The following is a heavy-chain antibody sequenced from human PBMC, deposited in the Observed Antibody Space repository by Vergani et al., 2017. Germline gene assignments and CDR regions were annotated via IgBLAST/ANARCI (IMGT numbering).Heavy chain of an antibody. V-gene: IGHV3-53*02. Sequence: EVQLVETGGGLIQPGGSLRLSCAASGFTVSSNYMSWVRQAPGKGLGWVSVIYSGGSTYYADSVKGRFTISRDNSKNTLYLQMNSLRAEDTAVYYCARATGPSNYGQLVLYYYYMDVWGKGTTVTVSS. J-gene: IGHJ6*03. CDR3: ARATGPSNYGQLVLYYYYMDV. CDR1: GFTVSSNY. CDR2: IYSGGST. D-gene: IGHD6-6*01.